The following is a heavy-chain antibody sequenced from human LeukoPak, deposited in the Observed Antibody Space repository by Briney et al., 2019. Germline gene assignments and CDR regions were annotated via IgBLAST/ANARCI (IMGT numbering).Heavy chain of an antibody. Sequence: SETLSLTCTVSGGSISSGDYYWSWIRQPPGKGLEWIGYIYYSGSTYYNPSLKSRVTISVDTSKNQFSLKLSSVSAADTAVYYCARVATIRWVFDIWGQGTMVTVFS. D-gene: IGHD5-12*01. J-gene: IGHJ3*02. CDR2: IYYSGST. CDR3: ARVATIRWVFDI. V-gene: IGHV4-30-4*01. CDR1: GGSISSGDYY.